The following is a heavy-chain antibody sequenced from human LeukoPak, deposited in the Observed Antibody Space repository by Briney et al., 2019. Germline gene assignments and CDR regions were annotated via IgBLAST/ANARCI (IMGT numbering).Heavy chain of an antibody. Sequence: GGSLILSCAASGFTFSDYYMSWIRQAPGKGLEWVSYISSSGSTIYYADSVKGRFTLSRDNAKNSLYLQMNSLRAEDTAVYYCARDLTAREGYFDYCGQGTLVTVSS. D-gene: IGHD4/OR15-4a*01. V-gene: IGHV3-11*04. J-gene: IGHJ4*02. CDR3: ARDLTAREGYFDY. CDR2: ISSSGSTI. CDR1: GFTFSDYY.